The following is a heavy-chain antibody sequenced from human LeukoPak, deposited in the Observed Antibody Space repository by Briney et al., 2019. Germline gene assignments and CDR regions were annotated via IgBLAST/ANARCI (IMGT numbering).Heavy chain of an antibody. CDR1: GVSVSIDNW. D-gene: IGHD3-22*01. CDR2: IHRSGST. J-gene: IGHJ4*02. CDR3: ARRNYFDSTGYFDS. Sequence: SGTLSLTCAVSGVSVSIDNWWSWVRQSPGKGLEWIGEIHRSGSTNYNPSLKSRVTISIDKSKNQFSLKLTSVTAADTAVYFCARRNYFDSTGYFDSWGRGTLVTVSS. V-gene: IGHV4-4*02.